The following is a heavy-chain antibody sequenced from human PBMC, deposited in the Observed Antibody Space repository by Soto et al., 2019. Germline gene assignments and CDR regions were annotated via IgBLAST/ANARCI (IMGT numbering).Heavy chain of an antibody. Sequence: EVPVVESGGGLVKPGGSLRLSCTASGSTFSSYGMNWVRQAPGKGLEWVSSITNSGNYIYYADSVQGRFTISRDNARNSLYLQMNSLRAEDTALYFCARDESAGSSIRYWGQGSLVTVSS. J-gene: IGHJ4*02. CDR1: GSTFSSYG. V-gene: IGHV3-21*01. CDR2: ITNSGNYI. D-gene: IGHD2-2*01. CDR3: ARDESAGSSIRY.